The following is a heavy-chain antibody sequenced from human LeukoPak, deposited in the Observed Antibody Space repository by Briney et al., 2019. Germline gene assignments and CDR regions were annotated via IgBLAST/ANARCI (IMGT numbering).Heavy chain of an antibody. CDR3: ARKEGNYYYYGMDV. J-gene: IGHJ6*02. V-gene: IGHV3-48*03. Sequence: GGSLRLSCAAFGFTFSSYDMNWVRQAPGKGLEWVSYISSSGSTIYYADSVKGRFTISRDNAKNSLDLQMNSLRAEDTAVYYCARKEGNYYYYGMDVWGQGTTVTVSS. CDR1: GFTFSSYD. CDR2: ISSSGSTI.